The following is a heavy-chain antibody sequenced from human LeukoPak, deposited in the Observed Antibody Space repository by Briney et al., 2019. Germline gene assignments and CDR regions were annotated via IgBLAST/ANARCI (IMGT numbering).Heavy chain of an antibody. J-gene: IGHJ4*02. V-gene: IGHV3-7*01. Sequence: PGGSLRLSCAASGFTFTTYWMSWVGQAQGKGLEWVANINQDGTEKYYVDYVKGRFTISRDNGKNSLDLQMNSLRVEDTAVYYCAKLAKYFYGAETFYFFEHWGQGTPVTASS. D-gene: IGHD3-10*01. CDR2: INQDGTEK. CDR3: AKLAKYFYGAETFYFFEH. CDR1: GFTFTTYW.